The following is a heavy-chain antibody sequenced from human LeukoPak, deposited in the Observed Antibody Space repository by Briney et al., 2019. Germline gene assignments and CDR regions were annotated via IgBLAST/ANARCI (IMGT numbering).Heavy chain of an antibody. CDR3: ARDLNLGSGYLDAFDI. Sequence: SETLSLTCTVSGGSITSSSYYWSWIRQPAGKGLEWIGRIYTSGITSYNPSLKSRVTISVDTSKNQFSLRLSSVTAADTAVYYCARDLNLGSGYLDAFDIWGQGTMVTVSS. CDR1: GGSITSSSYY. J-gene: IGHJ3*02. CDR2: IYTSGIT. V-gene: IGHV4-61*02. D-gene: IGHD3-22*01.